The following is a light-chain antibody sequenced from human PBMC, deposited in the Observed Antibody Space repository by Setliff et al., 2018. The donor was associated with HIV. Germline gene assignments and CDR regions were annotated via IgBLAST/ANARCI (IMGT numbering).Light chain of an antibody. J-gene: IGLJ3*02. Sequence: QSALTQPPSVSAAPGQKVTISCSGSSSNIGNNYVSWYQQLPGTAPKLLIYDNNKRPSGIPDRFSGSKSGTSATLDITGLQTGDEADYYCATWDSTLSAGGVFGGGTKVTVL. CDR1: SSNIGNNY. CDR3: ATWDSTLSAGGV. V-gene: IGLV1-51*01. CDR2: DNN.